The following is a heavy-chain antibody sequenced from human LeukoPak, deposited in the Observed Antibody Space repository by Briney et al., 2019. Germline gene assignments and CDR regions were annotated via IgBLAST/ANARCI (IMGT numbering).Heavy chain of an antibody. J-gene: IGHJ4*02. CDR2: INPNSGGT. Sequence: ASVKVSCKASGYTFTGYYMHWVRQAPGQGLEWMGWINPNSGGTNYAQKFQGRVTMTRDTSISTAYMEPSRLRSDDTAVYYCARNHYYGSGSDFDYWGQGTLVTVSS. CDR1: GYTFTGYY. CDR3: ARNHYYGSGSDFDY. V-gene: IGHV1-2*02. D-gene: IGHD3-10*01.